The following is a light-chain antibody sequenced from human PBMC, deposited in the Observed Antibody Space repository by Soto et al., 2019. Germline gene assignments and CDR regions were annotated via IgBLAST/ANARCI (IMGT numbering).Light chain of an antibody. V-gene: IGKV3-15*01. J-gene: IGKJ1*01. CDR1: QSVSSN. CDR2: GAS. CDR3: QQYLDWPRT. Sequence: IVVTHSAATLSLSPGERATLYCRAVQSVSSNYLAWYQQKPGQAPRLLIYGASTRATGIPARFSGSGSGTVFTLTISSLQSDDFAVYYCQQYLDWPRTFGQGTKVDIK.